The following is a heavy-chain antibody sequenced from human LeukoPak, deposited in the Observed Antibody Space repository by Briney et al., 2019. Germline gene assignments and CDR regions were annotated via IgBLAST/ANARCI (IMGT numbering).Heavy chain of an antibody. CDR3: ARGRAPRFTMVRGSRYYYYMDV. CDR1: GGSISSNNW. Sequence: SETLSLTCAVSGGSISSNNWWSWVRQPPGKGLEWIGEMYHSGNTNYNPSLKSRVTISVDTSKNQFSLKLSSVTAADTAVYYCARGRAPRFTMVRGSRYYYYMDVWGKGTTVTVSS. CDR2: MYHSGNT. D-gene: IGHD3-10*01. V-gene: IGHV4-4*02. J-gene: IGHJ6*03.